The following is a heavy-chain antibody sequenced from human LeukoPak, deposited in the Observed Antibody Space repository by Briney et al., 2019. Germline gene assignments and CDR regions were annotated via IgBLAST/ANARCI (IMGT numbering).Heavy chain of an antibody. CDR1: GGSISSSSYY. D-gene: IGHD2-2*01. V-gene: IGHV4-39*01. CDR3: ARGSPPDIVVVPAAMATDY. CDR2: IYYSGST. J-gene: IGHJ4*02. Sequence: KASETLSLTCTVSGGSISSSSYYWGWIRQPPGKGLEWIGSIYYSGSTYYNPSLKSRVTISVDTSKNQFSLELSSVTAADTAVYYCARGSPPDIVVVPAAMATDYWGQGTLVTVSS.